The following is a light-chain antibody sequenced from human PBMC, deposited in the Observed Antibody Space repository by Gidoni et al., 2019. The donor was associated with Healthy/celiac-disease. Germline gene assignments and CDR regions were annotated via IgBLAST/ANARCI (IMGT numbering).Light chain of an antibody. CDR1: QSFSSW. V-gene: IGKV1-5*03. J-gene: IGKJ2*01. CDR2: KAS. Sequence: DTQMTQSPSTLSASVGDRVTITCRASQSFSSWLAWYQQKPGKAPKLLIYKASSLESGVPSRFSGSGSGTEFTLTISSLQPDDFATYYCQQYNNYPYTFGQXTKLEIK. CDR3: QQYNNYPYT.